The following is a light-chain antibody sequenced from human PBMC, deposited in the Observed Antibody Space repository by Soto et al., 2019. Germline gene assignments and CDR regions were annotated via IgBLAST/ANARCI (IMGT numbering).Light chain of an antibody. CDR1: SSNIGSNT. CDR3: AAWDDSLNGLYV. J-gene: IGLJ1*01. Sequence: VLTHPASGSGTHGRRVSISCTESSSNIGSNTVNWYQQLPGTAPKLLIYSNNQRPSGVPDRFSGSKSGTSASLAISGLQSEDEADYYCAAWDDSLNGLYVFGTGTKVTVL. V-gene: IGLV1-44*01. CDR2: SNN.